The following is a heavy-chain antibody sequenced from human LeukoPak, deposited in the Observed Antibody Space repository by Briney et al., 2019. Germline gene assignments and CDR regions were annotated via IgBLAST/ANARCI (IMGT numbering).Heavy chain of an antibody. Sequence: SETLSLTCAVSGGSISSGGYSWSWIRQPPGKGLEWIGEINHSGSTNYNPSLKSRVTMSVDTSKNQFSLKLSSVTAADTAVYYCARGYYDSSGYWGRRPDYYYYMDVWGKGTTVTISS. D-gene: IGHD3-22*01. V-gene: IGHV4-30-2*01. CDR1: GGSISSGGYS. J-gene: IGHJ6*03. CDR3: ARGYYDSSGYWGRRPDYYYYMDV. CDR2: INHSGST.